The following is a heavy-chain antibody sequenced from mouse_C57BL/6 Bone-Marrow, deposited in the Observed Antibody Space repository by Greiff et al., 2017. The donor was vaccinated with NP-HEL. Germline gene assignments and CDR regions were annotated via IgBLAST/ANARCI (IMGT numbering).Heavy chain of an antibody. V-gene: IGHV1-69*01. CDR3: ARPLRLRRGCAY. CDR2: IDPSDSYT. D-gene: IGHD2-4*01. J-gene: IGHJ3*01. Sequence: VQLQESGAELVMPGASVKLSCKASGYTFTSYWMHWVKQRPGQGLEWIGEIDPSDSYTNYNQKFKGKSTLTVDKSSSTAYMQLSSLTSEDSAVYYCARPLRLRRGCAYWGQGTLVTVSA. CDR1: GYTFTSYW.